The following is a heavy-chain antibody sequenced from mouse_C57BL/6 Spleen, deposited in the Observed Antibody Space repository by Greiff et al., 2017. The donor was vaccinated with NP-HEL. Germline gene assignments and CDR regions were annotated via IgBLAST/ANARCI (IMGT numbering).Heavy chain of an antibody. V-gene: IGHV5-16*01. CDR2: INSDGSST. J-gene: IGHJ3*01. D-gene: IGHD3-2*02. CDR3: ARADSSGSFAY. Sequence: EVHLVESEGGLVQPGSSMKLSCTASGFTFSDYYMAWVRQVPEKGLEWVANINSDGSSTYYLDSLKSRFIISRDNAKNILYLQMSSLKSEDPATYYCARADSSGSFAYWGQGTLVTVSA. CDR1: GFTFSDYY.